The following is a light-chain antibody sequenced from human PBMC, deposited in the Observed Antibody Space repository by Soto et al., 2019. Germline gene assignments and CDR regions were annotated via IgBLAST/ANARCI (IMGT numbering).Light chain of an antibody. V-gene: IGLV2-14*01. CDR3: SSYASGNTRV. Sequence: QSVLTQPASVSGSPGQSITISCTGTSSDIGDYDYVSWYQQHPGKAPKLLISEVSNRPSGVSNRFSGSKSGNTASLTISGLQAEDEADYYCSSYASGNTRVFGTGTKVTVL. CDR1: SSDIGDYDY. CDR2: EVS. J-gene: IGLJ1*01.